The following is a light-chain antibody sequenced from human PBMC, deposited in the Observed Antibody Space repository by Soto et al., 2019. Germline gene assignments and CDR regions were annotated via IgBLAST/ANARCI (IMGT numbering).Light chain of an antibody. Sequence: EIVLTQSPATLSLSPGERATLSCRASQSVSSYLAWYQQKPGQAPRLLIYDASNRATGIPARFSGSGSGTDFTITISSLEPEDFAVYHCQQRSNFITFGQGTRLEIK. V-gene: IGKV3-11*01. J-gene: IGKJ5*01. CDR3: QQRSNFIT. CDR2: DAS. CDR1: QSVSSY.